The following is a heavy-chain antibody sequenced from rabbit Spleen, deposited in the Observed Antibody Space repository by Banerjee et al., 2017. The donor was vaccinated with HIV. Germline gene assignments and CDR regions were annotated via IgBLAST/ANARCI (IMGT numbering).Heavy chain of an antibody. D-gene: IGHD1-1*01. J-gene: IGHJ4*01. Sequence: QDQVVESGGGLVQPGGSLKLSCKASGFDLSGYGVSWVRQAPGKGLEWIACINIVTGKTVYASWAKGRFIMSRTSSTTVTLQMTSLTAADTATYFCARDLVAVIGWNFNLWGQGTLVTVS. CDR3: ARDLVAVIGWNFNL. CDR2: INIVTGKT. CDR1: GFDLSGYG. V-gene: IGHV1S45*01.